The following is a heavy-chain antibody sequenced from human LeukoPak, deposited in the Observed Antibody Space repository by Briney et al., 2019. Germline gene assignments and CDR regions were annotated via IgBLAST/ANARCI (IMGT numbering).Heavy chain of an antibody. Sequence: GASVKVSCKASGYTFTGYYMHWVRQAPGQGLEWMGWINPNSGGTNYAQKFQGRVTMTRDMSTSTVYMELSRLRSEDTAVYYCARDGGGTAAGMFSFFDPWGQGTLVTVSS. J-gene: IGHJ5*02. CDR2: INPNSGGT. CDR1: GYTFTGYY. V-gene: IGHV1-2*02. D-gene: IGHD6-13*01. CDR3: ARDGGGTAAGMFSFFDP.